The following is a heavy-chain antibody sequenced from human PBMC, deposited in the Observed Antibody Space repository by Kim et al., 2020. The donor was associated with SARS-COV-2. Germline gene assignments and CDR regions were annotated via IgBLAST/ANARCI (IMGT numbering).Heavy chain of an antibody. CDR3: ARVVLTGYYLPDYYYGMDV. V-gene: IGHV3-30*07. D-gene: IGHD3-9*01. Sequence: GRFTISRGNSKNTLYLQMDSLSAEDTAVYYCARVVLTGYYLPDYYYGMDVWGQGTTVTVSS. J-gene: IGHJ6*02.